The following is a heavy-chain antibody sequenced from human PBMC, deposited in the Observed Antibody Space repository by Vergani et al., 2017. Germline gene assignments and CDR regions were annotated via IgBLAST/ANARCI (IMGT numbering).Heavy chain of an antibody. CDR1: GGSISSYY. J-gene: IGHJ4*02. CDR2: IYYSGST. CDR3: ARGDIAAAEDY. D-gene: IGHD6-13*01. Sequence: QVQLQESGPGLVKPSETLSLTCTVSGGSISSYYWSWIRQPPGKGLEWIGYIYYSGSTNYNPSLKSRVTISVDTSKNQFSLKLSSVTAADMAVYYCARGDIAAAEDYWGQGTLVTVSS. V-gene: IGHV4-59*01.